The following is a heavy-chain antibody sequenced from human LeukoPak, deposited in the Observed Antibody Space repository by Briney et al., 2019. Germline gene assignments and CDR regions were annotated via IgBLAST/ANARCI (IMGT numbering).Heavy chain of an antibody. Sequence: PSQTLSLTCTVSGGSISSGSYYWSWIRQPAGRGLEWIGYIYYSGSTNYNPSLKSRVTISVDTSKNQFSLKLSSVTAADTAVYYCARDGGGPYCSSTSCYDAFDIWGQGTMVTVSS. V-gene: IGHV4-61*10. D-gene: IGHD2-2*01. CDR3: ARDGGGPYCSSTSCYDAFDI. J-gene: IGHJ3*02. CDR1: GGSISSGSYY. CDR2: IYYSGST.